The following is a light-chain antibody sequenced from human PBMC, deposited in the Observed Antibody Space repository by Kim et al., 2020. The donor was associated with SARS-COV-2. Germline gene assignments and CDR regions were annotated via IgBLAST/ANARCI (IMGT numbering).Light chain of an antibody. CDR2: WAS. Sequence: DIVMTQSPDSLAVSLGERATINCKSSQSVLYSSNNKNYLAWYQQKPGQPPKLLIYWASTRESGFPDRFSGSGSGTDFTLTISSLQAEDVAVYYCQQYYSTPRTFGLGTKVDIK. V-gene: IGKV4-1*01. CDR3: QQYYSTPRT. CDR1: QSVLYSSNNKNY. J-gene: IGKJ1*01.